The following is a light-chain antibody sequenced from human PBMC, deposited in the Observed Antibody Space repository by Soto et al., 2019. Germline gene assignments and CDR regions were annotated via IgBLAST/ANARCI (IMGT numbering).Light chain of an antibody. CDR2: WAS. CDR1: QSVLYSSNNENY. CDR3: QQYFSIPYT. V-gene: IGKV4-1*01. J-gene: IGKJ2*01. Sequence: DIVMTQSPDSLAVSLGERATINCKSSQSVLYSSNNENYLAWYQHKPGQPPRLLIYWASTRESGVPDRFSGSGSGTDFTLTISSLQAEDVAVYFCQQYFSIPYTFGQGTKLEI.